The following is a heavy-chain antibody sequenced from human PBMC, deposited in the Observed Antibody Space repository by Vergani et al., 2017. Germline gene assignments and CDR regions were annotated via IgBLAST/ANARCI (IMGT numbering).Heavy chain of an antibody. CDR2: ISGSGGST. V-gene: IGHV3-23*01. J-gene: IGHJ1*01. CDR3: AKGGEGYCSGGSCYNQYFQH. CDR1: GFTFSSYV. D-gene: IGHD2-15*01. Sequence: EVQLLESGGGLVQPGGSLRLSCAASGFTFSSYVMSWVRQAPGKGLEWVSAISGSGGSTYYADSVKGRFTISRDNAKNSLYLQMNSLRAEDTAVYYCAKGGEGYCSGGSCYNQYFQHWGQGTLVTVSS.